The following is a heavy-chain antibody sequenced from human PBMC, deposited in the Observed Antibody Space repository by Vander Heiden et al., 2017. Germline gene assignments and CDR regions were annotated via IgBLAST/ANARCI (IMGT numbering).Heavy chain of an antibody. CDR1: GFTFSSYA. D-gene: IGHD3-3*01. CDR3: AKHTDFWSGYYTSGAFDI. CDR2: ISSGSGGDT. V-gene: IGHV3-23*01. Sequence: EVQLLESGGGLVQPGWSLRLSCAASGFTFSSYAISWVRQAPGKALEWVSSISSGSGGDTFYADSVKGRYTISRDNPKNTLYLQMNSLRDEDTAVYYCAKHTDFWSGYYTSGAFDIWGQGTMVTVSS. J-gene: IGHJ3*02.